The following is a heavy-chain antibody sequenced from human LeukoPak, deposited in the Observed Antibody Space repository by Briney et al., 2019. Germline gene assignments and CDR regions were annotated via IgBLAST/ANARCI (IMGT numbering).Heavy chain of an antibody. V-gene: IGHV4-38-2*02. J-gene: IGHJ4*02. Sequence: SETLSLTCTVSGYSISSGYYWGWIRQPPGKGLEWIGSIYHSGSTYYNPSLKSRVTISVDTSKNQFSLKLSSVTAADTAVYYCARDLRGLLDYWGQGTLVTVS. D-gene: IGHD3-16*01. CDR2: IYHSGST. CDR3: ARDLRGLLDY. CDR1: GYSISSGYY.